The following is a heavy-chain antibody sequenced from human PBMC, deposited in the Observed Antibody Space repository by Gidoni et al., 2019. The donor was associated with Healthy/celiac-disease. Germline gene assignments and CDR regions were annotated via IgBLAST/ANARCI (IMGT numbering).Heavy chain of an antibody. V-gene: IGHV4-38-2*02. J-gene: IGHJ5*02. CDR3: ARDLGAHIRCTGGSCYSMPSWFDP. CDR2: IYHSGRT. D-gene: IGHD2-15*01. Sequence: QVQLQESGPGLVKPSETLSLTCAVSGYSISSGYYWGWLRQPPGKGLEWIGSIYHSGRTYYNPSLKSRVTISVDTSKNQFSLKLSSVTAADTAVYYCARDLGAHIRCTGGSCYSMPSWFDPWGQGTLVTVSS. CDR1: GYSISSGYY.